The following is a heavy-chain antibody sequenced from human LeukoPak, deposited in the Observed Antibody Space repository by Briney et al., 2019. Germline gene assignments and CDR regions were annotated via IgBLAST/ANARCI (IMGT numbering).Heavy chain of an antibody. Sequence: GGSLRLSCVASGFTFSSYWMHWVRHAPGKGLVWVSCINGDGSTTSYADSVKGRFTISRDNAKNTLYLQMNSLRAEDTAVYYCAKDLVEMATITSPDAFDIWGRGTMVTVSS. CDR3: AKDLVEMATITSPDAFDI. D-gene: IGHD5-24*01. CDR1: GFTFSSYW. V-gene: IGHV3-74*01. CDR2: INGDGSTT. J-gene: IGHJ3*02.